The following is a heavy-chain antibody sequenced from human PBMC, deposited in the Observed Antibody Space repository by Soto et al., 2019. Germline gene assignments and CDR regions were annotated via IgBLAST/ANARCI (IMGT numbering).Heavy chain of an antibody. Sequence: GGSLRLSCAASGFTFDDYAMHWVRQAPGKGLEWVSGISWNSGSIGYADSVKGRFTISRDNAKNSLYLQMNSLRAEDTALYYCAKDMQGFLEGGYYYGMDVWGQGTTVTVSS. D-gene: IGHD3-3*01. CDR2: ISWNSGSI. CDR3: AKDMQGFLEGGYYYGMDV. V-gene: IGHV3-9*01. J-gene: IGHJ6*02. CDR1: GFTFDDYA.